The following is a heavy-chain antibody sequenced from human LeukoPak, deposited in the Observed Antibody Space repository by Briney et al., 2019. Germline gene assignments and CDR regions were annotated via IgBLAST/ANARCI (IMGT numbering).Heavy chain of an antibody. CDR1: GFTFSSYG. J-gene: IGHJ4*02. Sequence: PGGSLRLSCAASGFTFSSYGMHWVRQAPGKVLEWVAVISYDGSNKYYADSVKGRFTISRDNSKNTLYLQMNSLRAEDTAVYYCARESLYCTNGVCAQSRGYYFDYWGQGTLVTVSS. D-gene: IGHD2-8*01. CDR3: ARESLYCTNGVCAQSRGYYFDY. V-gene: IGHV3-30*03. CDR2: ISYDGSNK.